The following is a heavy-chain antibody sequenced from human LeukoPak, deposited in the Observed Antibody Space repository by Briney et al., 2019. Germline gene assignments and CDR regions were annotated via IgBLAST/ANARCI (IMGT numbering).Heavy chain of an antibody. V-gene: IGHV3-23*01. Sequence: GGSLRLSCAASGFTFSSYAMSWVRQAPGKGLEWVSDISGRGDSTYFADSVKGRFTISRDNSKNTLYLQMNSLRAEDTAVYYCARIPNYADPQQGDYWGQGTLVTVSS. J-gene: IGHJ4*02. CDR2: ISGRGDST. D-gene: IGHD4-17*01. CDR1: GFTFSSYA. CDR3: ARIPNYADPQQGDY.